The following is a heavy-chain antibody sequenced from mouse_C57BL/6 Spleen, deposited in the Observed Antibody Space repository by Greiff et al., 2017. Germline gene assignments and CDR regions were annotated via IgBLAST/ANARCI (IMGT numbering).Heavy chain of an antibody. CDR1: GFTFSSYG. Sequence: EVKLMESGGDLVKPGGSLKLSCAASGFTFSSYGMSWVRQTPDQRLEWVATISSGGSYTYYPDSVKGRFTISRDNAKNTLYLQMSSLKSEDTAMYYCASLITTVPDYWGQGTTLTVSS. V-gene: IGHV5-6*01. CDR3: ASLITTVPDY. CDR2: ISSGGSYT. D-gene: IGHD1-1*01. J-gene: IGHJ2*01.